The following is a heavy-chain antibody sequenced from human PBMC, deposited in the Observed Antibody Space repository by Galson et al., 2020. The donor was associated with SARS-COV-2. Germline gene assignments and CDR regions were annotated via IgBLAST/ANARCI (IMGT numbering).Heavy chain of an antibody. Sequence: SETLSLTCTVSGGSISSSSYYWGWIRQPPGKGLEWIGSIYYSGSTYYNPSLKSRVTISVDTSKNQFSLKLSSVTAADTAVYYCAGEEINWGGRNYYYGMDVWGQGTTVTVSS. J-gene: IGHJ6*02. V-gene: IGHV4-39*02. CDR2: IYYSGST. CDR1: GGSISSSSYY. CDR3: AGEEINWGGRNYYYGMDV. D-gene: IGHD7-27*01.